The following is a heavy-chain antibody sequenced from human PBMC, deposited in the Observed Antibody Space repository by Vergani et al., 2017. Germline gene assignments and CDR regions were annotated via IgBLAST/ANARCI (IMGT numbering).Heavy chain of an antibody. V-gene: IGHV3-9*01. CDR3: AKSHTDLCXSTSCAHNYGMDV. Sequence: EVQLVESGGDLVQPGRSLRLSCAASGFTFDDYAMHWVRQAPGKGLEWVSGISWNSGDIGSADSVKGRFTISRDNAKNSLYLQLNSLRAEDTALFYCAKSHTDLCXSTSCAHNYGMDVWGEGTTVTVSS. J-gene: IGHJ6*04. CDR2: ISWNSGDI. CDR1: GFTFDDYA. D-gene: IGHD2-2*01.